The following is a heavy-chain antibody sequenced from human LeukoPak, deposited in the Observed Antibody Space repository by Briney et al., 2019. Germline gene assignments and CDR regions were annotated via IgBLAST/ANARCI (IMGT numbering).Heavy chain of an antibody. J-gene: IGHJ6*02. Sequence: PGGSLRLSCAASGFTFSGYWMSWVRQAPGKGLEWVSYISSSGSTIYYADSVKGRFTISRDNAKNSLYLQMNSLRAEDTAVYYCASPHDYGDYESYYYYGMDVWGQGTTVTVSS. V-gene: IGHV3-48*03. CDR1: GFTFSGYW. D-gene: IGHD4-17*01. CDR2: ISSSGSTI. CDR3: ASPHDYGDYESYYYYGMDV.